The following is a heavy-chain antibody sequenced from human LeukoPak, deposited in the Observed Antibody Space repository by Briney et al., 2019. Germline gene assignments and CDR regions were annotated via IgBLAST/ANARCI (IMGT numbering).Heavy chain of an antibody. Sequence: GGSLRLSCAASGFAFSSHVMNWVRQAPGKGLEWVSSVSGSQDKTYYADSVKGRFTISRDHSKNTLFLRMDSLRADDTATYYCVRRAATVTSPWGAFDIWGQGTMVTVSS. J-gene: IGHJ3*02. V-gene: IGHV3-23*01. CDR1: GFAFSSHV. D-gene: IGHD4-17*01. CDR3: VRRAATVTSPWGAFDI. CDR2: VSGSQDKT.